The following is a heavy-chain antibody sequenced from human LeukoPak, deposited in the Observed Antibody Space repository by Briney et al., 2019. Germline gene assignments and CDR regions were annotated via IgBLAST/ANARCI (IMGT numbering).Heavy chain of an antibody. Sequence: SVKVSCKASGGTFSSYAISWVRQAPGQGLEWMGGIIPIFGTANYAQKFQGRVTITTDESTSTAYMELSSLRSEDTAVYYCAKARLNTAMVLFDYWGQGTLVTVSS. CDR2: IIPIFGTA. CDR1: GGTFSSYA. D-gene: IGHD5-18*01. CDR3: AKARLNTAMVLFDY. J-gene: IGHJ4*02. V-gene: IGHV1-69*05.